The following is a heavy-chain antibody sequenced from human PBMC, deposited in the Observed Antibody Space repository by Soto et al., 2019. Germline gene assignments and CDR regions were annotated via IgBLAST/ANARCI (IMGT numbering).Heavy chain of an antibody. J-gene: IGHJ6*02. Sequence: SETLSLTCTVSGGSISSSSYYWGWIRQPPGKGLEWIGSIYYSGSTYYNPSLKSRVTISVDTSKNQFSLKLSSVTAADTAVYYCARLGYYYYGMDVWGQGTTVTVSS. V-gene: IGHV4-39*01. CDR1: GGSISSSSYY. CDR3: ARLGYYYYGMDV. CDR2: IYYSGST.